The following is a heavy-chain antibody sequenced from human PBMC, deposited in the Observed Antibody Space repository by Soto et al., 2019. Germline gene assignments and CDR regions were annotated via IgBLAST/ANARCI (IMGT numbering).Heavy chain of an antibody. CDR1: GYSFTSYW. J-gene: IGHJ6*02. CDR2: IYPGDSDT. CDR3: ARHSGGYDILTGYYKGEIYYYYGMDV. V-gene: IGHV5-51*01. D-gene: IGHD3-9*01. Sequence: GESLKISCKGSGYSFTSYWIGWVRQMPGKGLEWMGIIYPGDSDTRYSPSFQGQVTISADKSISTAYLQWSSLKASDTAMYYCARHSGGYDILTGYYKGEIYYYYGMDVWGQGTTVTVSS.